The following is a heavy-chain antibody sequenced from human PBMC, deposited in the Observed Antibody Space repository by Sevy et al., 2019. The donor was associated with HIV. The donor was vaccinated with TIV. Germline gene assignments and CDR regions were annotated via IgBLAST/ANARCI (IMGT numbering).Heavy chain of an antibody. CDR2: ISGSGGDT. Sequence: GGSLRLSCAASGFTFSTYVMTWVRQAPGKGLEWVSAISGSGGDTHYADSVKGRFTISRDNSKNTLSLQMNSLRAEDTAVYYCVKGCSGDSCYSPDYWGQGTLVTVSS. CDR1: GFTFSTYV. D-gene: IGHD2-15*01. CDR3: VKGCSGDSCYSPDY. J-gene: IGHJ4*02. V-gene: IGHV3-23*01.